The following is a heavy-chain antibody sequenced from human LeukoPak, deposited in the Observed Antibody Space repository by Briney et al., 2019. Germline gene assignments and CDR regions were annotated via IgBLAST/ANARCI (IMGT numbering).Heavy chain of an antibody. V-gene: IGHV4-61*02. CDR2: IYTSGST. CDR1: GGSISSGNYY. J-gene: IGHJ4*02. D-gene: IGHD4-17*01. CDR3: ARDAYGDY. Sequence: SETLSLTCTVSGGSISSGNYYWTWIRQPAGKRLEWIGRIYTSGSTNYNPSLKSRVTISIDASKNQFSLKLSSVTAADTAVYYCARDAYGDYWGQGTLVTVSS.